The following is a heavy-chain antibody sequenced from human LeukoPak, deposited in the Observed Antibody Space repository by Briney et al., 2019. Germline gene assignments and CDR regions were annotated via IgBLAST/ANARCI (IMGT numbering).Heavy chain of an antibody. CDR1: GFTFSDYY. V-gene: IGHV3-11*05. J-gene: IGHJ4*02. Sequence: GGSLRLSCAASGFTFSDYYMSWIRQAPGKGLEWVSYISSTSSYTNYADSAKGRFTISRDNAKNSLYLQMNSLRADDTAVYYCARDSMVREKLLDYWGQGALVTVSS. CDR3: ARDSMVREKLLDY. CDR2: ISSTSSYT. D-gene: IGHD3-10*01.